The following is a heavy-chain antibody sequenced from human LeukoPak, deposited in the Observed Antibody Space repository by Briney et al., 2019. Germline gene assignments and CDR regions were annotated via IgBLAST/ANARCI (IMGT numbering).Heavy chain of an antibody. Sequence: PGGSLRLCCAASGFTLSSDWRTWVRQATGKGVEWVANIKQDVRKNYYVDSVQGPFTLSTDHARNSLYLQLDSLRAEDPAVYYCARDFSPHYGATYYDAFDIWGQGTMVTVSS. CDR2: IKQDVRKN. D-gene: IGHD1-26*01. J-gene: IGHJ3*02. CDR1: GFTLSSDW. CDR3: ARDFSPHYGATYYDAFDI. V-gene: IGHV3-7*01.